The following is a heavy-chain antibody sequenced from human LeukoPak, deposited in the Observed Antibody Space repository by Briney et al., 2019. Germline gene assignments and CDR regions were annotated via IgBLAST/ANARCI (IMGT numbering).Heavy chain of an antibody. CDR2: IYYSGST. CDR1: GGSISSYY. Sequence: SETLSLTCTVSGGSISSYYWSWIRQPPGKGLEWIGYIYYSGSTNYNPSLKSRLIISADSSRNQVFLRLTSVTAADTAMYYCVRRISGYQYYFDYWGQGILVTVSS. J-gene: IGHJ4*02. D-gene: IGHD3-22*01. V-gene: IGHV4-59*08. CDR3: VRRISGYQYYFDY.